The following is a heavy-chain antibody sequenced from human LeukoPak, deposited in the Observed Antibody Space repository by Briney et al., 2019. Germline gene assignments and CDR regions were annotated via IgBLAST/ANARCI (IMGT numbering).Heavy chain of an antibody. J-gene: IGHJ4*02. V-gene: IGHV1-18*01. Sequence: ASVKVSCKASGYTFINYGISWVREAPGQGLEWMGWISAYNHNTNYAEKLQGRVTMTTDTSTSTAYMELRSLRSDDTAVYYCARDISVAGLDYWGQGTLVTVSS. D-gene: IGHD5/OR15-5a*01. CDR2: ISAYNHNT. CDR1: GYTFINYG. CDR3: ARDISVAGLDY.